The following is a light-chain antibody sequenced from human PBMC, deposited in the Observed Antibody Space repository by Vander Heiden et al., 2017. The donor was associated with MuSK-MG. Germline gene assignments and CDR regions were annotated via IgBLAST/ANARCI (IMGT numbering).Light chain of an antibody. CDR3: RQALQSPRT. V-gene: IGKV2-28*01. J-gene: IGKJ1*01. Sequence: SSQSLLHSNGYNYLDWYLQKAGQSPQLLIYLGSNRASGVPDRFSGSGSGTDFTLKISRVEAEDVGVYYCRQALQSPRTFGQGTKVEIK. CDR1: QSLLHSNGYNY. CDR2: LGS.